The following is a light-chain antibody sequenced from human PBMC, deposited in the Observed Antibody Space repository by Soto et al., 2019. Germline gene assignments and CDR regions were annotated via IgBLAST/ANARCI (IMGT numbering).Light chain of an antibody. CDR1: SSNIGGNS. CDR3: GSWDSSLSAYV. CDR2: DDN. Sequence: QSVLTQPPSMSAAPGQKVTISCSGSSSNIGGNSVSWYQQLPGTAPKLLIYDDNKRPSGIPDRFSGSKSGTSATPGITGFQTGDEADYYCGSWDSSLSAYVFGTGTKSPS. J-gene: IGLJ1*01. V-gene: IGLV1-51*01.